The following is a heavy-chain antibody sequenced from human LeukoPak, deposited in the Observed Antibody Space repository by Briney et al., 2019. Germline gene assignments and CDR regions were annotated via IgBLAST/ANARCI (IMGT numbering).Heavy chain of an antibody. J-gene: IGHJ5*02. CDR2: IYHSGST. D-gene: IGHD3-22*01. CDR3: ARDAYYYDSSGYRVVWFDP. CDR1: GYSISSGYY. V-gene: IGHV4-38-2*02. Sequence: PSETLSLTCTVSGYSISSGYYWGWIRQPPGTGLEWIGSIYHSGSTYYNPSLKSRVTISVDTSKNQFSLKLSSVTAADTAVYYCARDAYYYDSSGYRVVWFDPWGQGTLVTVSS.